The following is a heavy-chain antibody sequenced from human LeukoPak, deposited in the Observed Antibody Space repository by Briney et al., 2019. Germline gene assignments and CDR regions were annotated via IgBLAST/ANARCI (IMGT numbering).Heavy chain of an antibody. CDR3: AKVGSGYYDHLDF. J-gene: IGHJ4*02. CDR1: GFTFSSYG. D-gene: IGHD3-22*01. V-gene: IGHV3-23*01. CDR2: ISGSGDST. Sequence: GGSLRLSCAASGFTFSSYGMSWVRQAPGKGLEWVSGISGSGDSTYYADSVKGRFTISRDNSKNTQYLQMNSLRVEDTAVYYCAKVGSGYYDHLDFWGQGILVTVSS.